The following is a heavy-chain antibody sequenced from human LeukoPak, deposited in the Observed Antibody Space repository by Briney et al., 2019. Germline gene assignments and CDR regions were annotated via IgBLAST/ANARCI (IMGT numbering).Heavy chain of an antibody. CDR3: ARPVPSRLGWFDP. CDR2: IYHSGST. D-gene: IGHD1-1*01. J-gene: IGHJ5*02. V-gene: IGHV4-39*01. Sequence: SETLSLTCTVSGGSISSSSSYWGWIRQPPGKGLEWIGSIYHSGSTHYKSSLKSRVTITVDTSKNQLSLKLTSVTAADTAVYYCARPVPSRLGWFDPWGQGTLVTVSS. CDR1: GGSISSSSSY.